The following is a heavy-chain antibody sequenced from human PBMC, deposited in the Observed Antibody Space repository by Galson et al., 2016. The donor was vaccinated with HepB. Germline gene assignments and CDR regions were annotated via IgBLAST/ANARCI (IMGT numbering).Heavy chain of an antibody. CDR3: ASWWQTPASYFDY. J-gene: IGHJ4*02. D-gene: IGHD2-8*02. CDR2: IGVSDYDT. Sequence: SLRLSCAASGFTFSAFALNWVRQVPGKGLEWVARIGVSDYDTRYRDSVRGRFTISRDNSKNTLYLQINSLRTEDTALYYCASWWQTPASYFDYWGQGTLVTVSS. CDR1: GFTFSAFA. V-gene: IGHV3-23*01.